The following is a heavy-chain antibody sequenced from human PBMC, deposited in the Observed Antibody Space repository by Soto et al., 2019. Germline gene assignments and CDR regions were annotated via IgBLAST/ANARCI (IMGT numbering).Heavy chain of an antibody. V-gene: IGHV3-21*06. J-gene: IGHJ6*02. Sequence: GGSLRLSCSASGFTFSDENMSWVRQVPGKGLEWVSGISGGGSYIFYADSVQGRFSISRDNPKNSLFLEMNSLRVEDTAVYYCARDSDCHSTSCFFHHHVSGQGTMVTVSS. CDR3: ARDSDCHSTSCFFHHHV. D-gene: IGHD2-2*01. CDR2: ISGGGSYI. CDR1: GFTFSDEN.